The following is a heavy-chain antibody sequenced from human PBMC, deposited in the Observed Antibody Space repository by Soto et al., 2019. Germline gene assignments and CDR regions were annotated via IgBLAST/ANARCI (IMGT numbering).Heavy chain of an antibody. Sequence: QVQLVESGGGVVQPGRSLRLSCATSGFIFSSYGMHWVRQGPGKGLEWVAVIWYDGTNKYYADSVNGLFTISRDDSKNTLYLQMNSLRAEDTAVYYCARGPMTTVTTWGDWYFDLWGRGTLVTVSS. V-gene: IGHV3-33*01. CDR3: ARGPMTTVTTWGDWYFDL. CDR2: IWYDGTNK. J-gene: IGHJ2*01. D-gene: IGHD4-17*01. CDR1: GFIFSSYG.